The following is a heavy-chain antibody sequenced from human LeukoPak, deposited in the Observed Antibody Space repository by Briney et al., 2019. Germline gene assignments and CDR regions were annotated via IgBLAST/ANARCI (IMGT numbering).Heavy chain of an antibody. Sequence: GGSLRLSCVASGFTFSSYWMHWVRQDPRKGLVWVSRINGDGRNINYADSVRGRFTISRDNAKNTLYLQMNTLRVEDTAVYYCAKDGWEGSVTEYYFDYWGQGTLVTVSS. J-gene: IGHJ4*02. CDR3: AKDGWEGSVTEYYFDY. D-gene: IGHD3-10*01. CDR2: INGDGRNI. V-gene: IGHV3-74*01. CDR1: GFTFSSYW.